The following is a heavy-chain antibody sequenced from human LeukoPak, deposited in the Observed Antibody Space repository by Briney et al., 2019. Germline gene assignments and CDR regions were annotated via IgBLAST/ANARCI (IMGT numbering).Heavy chain of an antibody. CDR1: GGTFSSYA. CDR3: ARDVHGDYGSGWFDP. J-gene: IGHJ5*02. Sequence: SVKVSCKASGGTFSSYAISWVRQAPGQGLEWMGRIIPIFGTANYAQKFQGRVTITTDESTRTVYLELTSLTSDDTAVYYCARDVHGDYGSGWFDPWGQGTLVSASS. CDR2: IIPIFGTA. V-gene: IGHV1-69*05. D-gene: IGHD4-17*01.